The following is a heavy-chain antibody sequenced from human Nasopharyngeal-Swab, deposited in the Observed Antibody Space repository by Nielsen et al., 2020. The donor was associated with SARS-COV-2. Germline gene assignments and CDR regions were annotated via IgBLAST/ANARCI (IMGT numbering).Heavy chain of an antibody. CDR3: ARGDGIYCGGGNCYAVDPFEI. CDR1: GFTFSSFE. D-gene: IGHD2-15*01. V-gene: IGHV3-13*01. CDR2: IDTTGDT. Sequence: GESLKISCAASGFTFSSFEMHWVRQVSGKGLEWVSAIDTTGDTYYPDSVKGRFTISRENAKNSFFLQINSLRVKDTAMYYCARGDGIYCGGGNCYAVDPFEIWGQGTMVTVSS. J-gene: IGHJ3*02.